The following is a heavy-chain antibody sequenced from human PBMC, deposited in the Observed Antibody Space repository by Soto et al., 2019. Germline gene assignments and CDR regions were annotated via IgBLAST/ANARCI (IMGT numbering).Heavy chain of an antibody. CDR2: IVVGSGNT. D-gene: IGHD3-22*01. V-gene: IGHV1-58*01. CDR1: GFTFTSSA. Sequence: QMQLVQSGPEVKKPGTSVKVSCKASGFTFTSSAVQWVRQARGQRLEWIGWIVVGSGNTNYAQKFQEGVTITMDMSKSTAYMELSSLSSEDTAVYYCAADGSDYYDSSGYYGYAFDIWVQGTMVTFSS. J-gene: IGHJ3*02. CDR3: AADGSDYYDSSGYYGYAFDI.